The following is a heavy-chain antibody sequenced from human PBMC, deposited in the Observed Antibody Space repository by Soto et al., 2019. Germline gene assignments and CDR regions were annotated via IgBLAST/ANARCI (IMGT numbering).Heavy chain of an antibody. CDR2: ISGGGDGT. V-gene: IGHV3-23*01. J-gene: IGHJ4*02. CDR3: AKEPRLQLAY. Sequence: EVHLLESGGGLVQPGGSLRLSCTASGFPFGNYAMYWVRQAPGKGLEWVSGISGGGDGTNYADSVKGRFTVSRDNSRNTMYLQMNSLRAEDTAVCYCAKEPRLQLAYWGQGTLVTVSS. D-gene: IGHD1-1*01. CDR1: GFPFGNYA.